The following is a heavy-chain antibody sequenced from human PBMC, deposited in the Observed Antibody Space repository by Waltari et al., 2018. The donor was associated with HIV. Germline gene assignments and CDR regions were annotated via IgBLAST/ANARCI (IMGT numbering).Heavy chain of an antibody. J-gene: IGHJ5*02. CDR1: GVPISSRTW. Sequence: QVQLQESGPGLVKPSGTLSITCAVSGVPISSRTWWRAVGRSPGKGLEWIGEMSQSGDSNYNPSLESRVTISIDESENQLSLKVTSVTAADTAIYYCARGPTPGGSYRYLDHNWFDPWGQGTLVTVSS. CDR3: ARGPTPGGSYRYLDHNWFDP. CDR2: MSQSGDS. V-gene: IGHV4-4*02. D-gene: IGHD1-26*01.